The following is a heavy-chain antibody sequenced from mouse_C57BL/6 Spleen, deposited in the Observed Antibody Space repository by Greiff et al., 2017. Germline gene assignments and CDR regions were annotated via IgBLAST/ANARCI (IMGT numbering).Heavy chain of an antibody. CDR3: ARRGSSYDYYAMDY. CDR1: GYTFTSYW. Sequence: VQLQQPGAELVRPGSSVTLSCKASGYTFTSYWMHWVKQRPIQGLEWIGNIDPSDSETHYNQKFKDKATLTVDKSSSTAYMQLSSLTSEDSAVYYCARRGSSYDYYAMDYWGQGTSVTVSS. D-gene: IGHD1-1*01. V-gene: IGHV1-52*01. J-gene: IGHJ4*01. CDR2: IDPSDSET.